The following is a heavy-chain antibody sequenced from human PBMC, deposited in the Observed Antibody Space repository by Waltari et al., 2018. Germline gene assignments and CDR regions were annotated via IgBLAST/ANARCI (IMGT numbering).Heavy chain of an antibody. Sequence: QLQLQESGPGLVKPSETLSLTCSVSGDSINRSQYYWAWIRQPPGKGLESIGSIFYSGSTYHNPSLKSRVTMSVDTSRNEFYLKLKSVTAADTATYYCARLTVVGATRWFEPWGQGTQVSVSS. D-gene: IGHD1-26*01. CDR1: GDSINRSQYY. J-gene: IGHJ5*02. V-gene: IGHV4-39*01. CDR3: ARLTVVGATRWFEP. CDR2: IFYSGST.